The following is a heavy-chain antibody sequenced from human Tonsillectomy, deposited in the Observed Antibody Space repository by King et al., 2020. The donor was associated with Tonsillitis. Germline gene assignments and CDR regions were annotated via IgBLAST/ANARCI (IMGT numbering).Heavy chain of an antibody. Sequence: VQLVESGGDLVQPGGCLRLSCVASGFTFSNHAVTWVRQASGKGLEGVSTISGSGGSTYYADSVKGRFTISRDNSKNMLYLQMTSRSGEDTAVYYCARGFYCSGGSRSSDYRGQGTLVTVSS. J-gene: IGHJ4*02. CDR2: ISGSGGST. D-gene: IGHD2-15*01. CDR3: ARGFYCSGGSRSSDY. V-gene: IGHV3-23*04. CDR1: GFTFSNHA.